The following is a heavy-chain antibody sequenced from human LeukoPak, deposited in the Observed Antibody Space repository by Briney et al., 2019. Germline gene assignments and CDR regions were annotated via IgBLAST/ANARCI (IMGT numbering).Heavy chain of an antibody. V-gene: IGHV3-30*02. CDR3: AKISGQWLALYYFDY. Sequence: GGSLRLSCAASGFTFSSYGMHWVRQAPGKGLEWVAFIRYDGSNKYYADSVKGRFTISRDNSKNTLYLQMNSLRAEDTAVYYCAKISGQWLALYYFDYWGQGTLVTVSS. CDR1: GFTFSSYG. J-gene: IGHJ4*02. D-gene: IGHD6-19*01. CDR2: IRYDGSNK.